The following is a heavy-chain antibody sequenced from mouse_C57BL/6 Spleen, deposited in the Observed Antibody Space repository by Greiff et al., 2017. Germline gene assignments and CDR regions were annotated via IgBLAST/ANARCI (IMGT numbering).Heavy chain of an antibody. Sequence: QVQLQQSGAELVMPGASVKLSCKASGYTFTSYWMHWVKQRPGQGLEWIGEIDPSDSYTNYNQKFKGKSTLTVDKSSSTAYMQLSSLTSEDSAVYYCARRVLRGAMDYWGQGTSVTVSS. V-gene: IGHV1-69*01. CDR3: ARRVLRGAMDY. J-gene: IGHJ4*01. CDR2: IDPSDSYT. CDR1: GYTFTSYW. D-gene: IGHD1-1*01.